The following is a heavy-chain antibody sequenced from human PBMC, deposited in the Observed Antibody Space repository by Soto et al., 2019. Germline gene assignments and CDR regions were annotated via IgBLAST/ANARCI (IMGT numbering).Heavy chain of an antibody. D-gene: IGHD3-10*01. CDR1: GFTFSSYA. V-gene: IGHV3-23*01. J-gene: IGHJ4*02. CDR2: ISGSGGST. CDR3: ANQVRGVITEKFDY. Sequence: EVQLLESGGGLVQPGGSLRLSCAASGFTFSSYAMSWVRQAPGKGLEWVSAISGSGGSTYYADSVKGRFTISRDNSKNTLYLKMNSLRAEDTAVYYCANQVRGVITEKFDYWGQGTLVTVSS.